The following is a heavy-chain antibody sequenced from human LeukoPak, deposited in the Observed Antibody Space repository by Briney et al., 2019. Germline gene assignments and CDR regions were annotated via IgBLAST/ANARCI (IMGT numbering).Heavy chain of an antibody. Sequence: SETLSLTCTVSGGSISSGGYYWSWIRQHPGKGLEWIGYIYYSGSTYYNPSLKSRVTISVDTSKNQFSLKLSSVTAADTAVYYCARQIMVRGVIITEVKLGSFDYWGQGTLVTVSS. V-gene: IGHV4-31*03. CDR2: IYYSGST. D-gene: IGHD3-10*01. CDR1: GGSISSGGYY. J-gene: IGHJ4*02. CDR3: ARQIMVRGVIITEVKLGSFDY.